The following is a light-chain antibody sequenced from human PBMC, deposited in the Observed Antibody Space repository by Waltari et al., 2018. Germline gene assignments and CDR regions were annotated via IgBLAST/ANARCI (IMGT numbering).Light chain of an antibody. CDR1: SRDIGGYDF. V-gene: IGLV2-8*01. Sequence: QSALTQPPSASGSPGQSVTISCTGTSRDIGGYDFVSWYQQHPGKAPKLIIHEVTKWPSGVPDRCSGSKSGNMAYLTVSGLQAEDEAEYYCSSYADTNNVVFGGGTKLTVL. CDR3: SSYADTNNVV. CDR2: EVT. J-gene: IGLJ2*01.